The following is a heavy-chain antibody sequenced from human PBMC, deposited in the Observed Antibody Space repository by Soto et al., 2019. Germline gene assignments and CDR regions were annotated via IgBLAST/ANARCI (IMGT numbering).Heavy chain of an antibody. D-gene: IGHD2-8*01. Sequence: SVKVSCKASGGTFSSYAISWVRQAPGQGLEWMGGIIPIFGTANYAQKFQGRVTITADESTSTAYMELSSLRSEDTAVYYCAREGYCTNGVCYIGDYYGMDVWGQGNTVTVSS. J-gene: IGHJ6*02. CDR1: GGTFSSYA. CDR3: AREGYCTNGVCYIGDYYGMDV. V-gene: IGHV1-69*13. CDR2: IIPIFGTA.